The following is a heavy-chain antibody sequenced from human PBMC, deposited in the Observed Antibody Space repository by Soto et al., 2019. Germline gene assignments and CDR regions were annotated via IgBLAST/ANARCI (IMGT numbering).Heavy chain of an antibody. CDR2: ISSSSSYI. CDR3: ARETTNYYDSSGYSDC. V-gene: IGHV3-21*01. D-gene: IGHD3-22*01. CDR1: GFTFSSYS. Sequence: GGSLRLSCAASGFTFSSYSMNWVRQAPGKGLEWVSSISSSSSYIYYADSVKGRFTISRDNAKNSLYLQMNSLRAEDTAVYYCARETTNYYDSSGYSDCWGQGTLVTVSS. J-gene: IGHJ4*02.